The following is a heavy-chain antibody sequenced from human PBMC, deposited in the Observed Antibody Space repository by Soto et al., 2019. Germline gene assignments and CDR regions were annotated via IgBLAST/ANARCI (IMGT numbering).Heavy chain of an antibody. V-gene: IGHV3-23*01. CDR2: ISGSGGST. CDR3: AKDPGYCSSTSCLMGDYYYYGMDV. J-gene: IGHJ6*02. D-gene: IGHD2-2*01. CDR1: GFTFSSYA. Sequence: PGGSLRLSCAASGFTFSSYAMGWVRQAPGKGLEWVSAISGSGGSTYYADSVKGRFTISRDNSKNTLYLQMNSLRAEDTAVYYCAKDPGYCSSTSCLMGDYYYYGMDVWGQGTTVTVSS.